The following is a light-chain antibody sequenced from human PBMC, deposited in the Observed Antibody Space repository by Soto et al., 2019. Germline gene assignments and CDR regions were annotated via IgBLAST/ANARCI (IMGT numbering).Light chain of an antibody. CDR1: SGHSSYA. CDR3: QTLGAGNEV. Sequence: QLVLTQSPSASASLRAGVKPTCTLSSGHSSYAIAWHQQQPEKGPLYLMKLNSDGSHSKGDGIPDRISGSTSGAERYLTITSLQAEDEAVYYCQTLGAGNEVLVGGAKGTVL. J-gene: IGLJ2*01. V-gene: IGLV4-69*01. CDR2: LNSDGSH.